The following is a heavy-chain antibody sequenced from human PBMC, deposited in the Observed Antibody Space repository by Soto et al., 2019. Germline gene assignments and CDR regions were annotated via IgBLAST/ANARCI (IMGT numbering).Heavy chain of an antibody. CDR2: IFPLTDIP. Sequence: QVQLVQSGTEVKKPGSSVKVSCKASGGTFRNYPINWVRQAPGQGLEWMGSIFPLTDIPDYAQNFQARLTIIADKSTSTAYMELSSLTSYDTAMYFCARGPLVVLNYFESWGQGPLVAVSS. CDR3: ARGPLVVLNYFES. CDR1: GGTFRNYP. J-gene: IGHJ4*02. V-gene: IGHV1-69*02.